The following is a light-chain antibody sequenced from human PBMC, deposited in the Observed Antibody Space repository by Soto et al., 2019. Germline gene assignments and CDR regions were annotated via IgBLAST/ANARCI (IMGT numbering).Light chain of an antibody. V-gene: IGKV1-27*01. J-gene: IGKJ1*01. CDR2: VAS. CDR1: QGISNY. CDR3: LKYKSAPWT. Sequence: DIQMTQSPSSLSASVGDRVTITCRASQGISNYLDWYQQQPGKVPKLLIYVASTLQSGVTSRCSGSGSGIYFTITIRRLQPEDVATYYFLKYKSAPWTFGQGTKVEIK.